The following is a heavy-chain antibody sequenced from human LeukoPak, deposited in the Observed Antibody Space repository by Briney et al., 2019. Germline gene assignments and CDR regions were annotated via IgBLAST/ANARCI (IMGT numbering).Heavy chain of an antibody. Sequence: GGSLRLSCAASGFSFSGYEMNWVRQAPGKGLEWVSYITSSGDIIYYADSVKGRFTISGDNAKNSLYLQMNSLRAEDTAVYYCARMFDYWGQGTPVTVSS. V-gene: IGHV3-48*03. CDR2: ITSSGDII. CDR3: ARMFDY. CDR1: GFSFSGYE. J-gene: IGHJ4*02.